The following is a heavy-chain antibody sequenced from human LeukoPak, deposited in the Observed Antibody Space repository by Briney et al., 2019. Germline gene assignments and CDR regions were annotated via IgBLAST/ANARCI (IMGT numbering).Heavy chain of an antibody. CDR1: GFTFSSYS. Sequence: PGGSLRLSCAASGFTFSSYSMNWARQAPGKGLEWVSSISSSSYIYYADSVKGRFTISRDNAKNSLYLQMNSLRAEDTAVYYCARDLPGYCSGGSCYSYYYYGMDVWGQGTTVTVSS. CDR3: ARDLPGYCSGGSCYSYYYYGMDV. D-gene: IGHD2-15*01. CDR2: ISSSSYI. V-gene: IGHV3-21*01. J-gene: IGHJ6*02.